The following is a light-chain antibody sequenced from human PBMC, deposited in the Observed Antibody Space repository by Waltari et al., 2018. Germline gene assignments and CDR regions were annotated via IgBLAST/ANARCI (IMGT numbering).Light chain of an antibody. Sequence: DIQMTPSPSSLSASVGDRVTLTCRASQDISNYLAWFQQKPGKAPKSLIYTASTLHSGVPSKFSGSGFGTDFTLTINSLQPEDSATYYCQQYYNYPITFGGGTKVEIK. CDR1: QDISNY. CDR3: QQYYNYPIT. J-gene: IGKJ4*01. V-gene: IGKV1-16*02. CDR2: TAS.